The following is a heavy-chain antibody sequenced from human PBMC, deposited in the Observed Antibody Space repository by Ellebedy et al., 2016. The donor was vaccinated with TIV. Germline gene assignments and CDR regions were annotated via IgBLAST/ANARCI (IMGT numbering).Heavy chain of an antibody. CDR3: ARRDTAMNYFDY. CDR2: IRYDGSNK. V-gene: IGHV3-30*02. Sequence: GESLKISCAASGFTFSSYGMHWVRQAPGKGLEWVAFIRYDGSNKYYADSVKGRFTISRDNSKNTLYLQMNSLRAEDTAVYYCARRDTAMNYFDYWGQGTLVTVSS. D-gene: IGHD5-18*01. J-gene: IGHJ4*02. CDR1: GFTFSSYG.